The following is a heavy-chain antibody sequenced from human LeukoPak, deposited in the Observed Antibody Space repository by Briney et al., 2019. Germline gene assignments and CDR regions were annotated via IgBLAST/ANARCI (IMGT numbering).Heavy chain of an antibody. D-gene: IGHD3-10*01. V-gene: IGHV3-7*01. CDR1: GFTFSSYW. Sequence: SGGSLRLSCAASGFTFSSYWMSWVRQAPGKGLEWVANIKQDGSEKYYVDSVKGRFTISRDNAKNSLYLQMNSLRAEDTAVYYCARRGTRFGEGDDAFDIWGQGTMVTVSS. CDR2: IKQDGSEK. CDR3: ARRGTRFGEGDDAFDI. J-gene: IGHJ3*02.